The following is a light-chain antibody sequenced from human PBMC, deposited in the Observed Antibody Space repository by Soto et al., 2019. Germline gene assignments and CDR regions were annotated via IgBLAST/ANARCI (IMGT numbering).Light chain of an antibody. CDR1: QSVSSY. V-gene: IGKV3-11*01. Sequence: EIVLTQSPATLSLSPGERATLSCRASQSVSSYLDWYQQKPGQAPRLLIYDASNRATGIPARFSGSGSGTDFTLTISSLDPEDFAVYYCQQRRNWPPLTFGGGTKVEIK. CDR2: DAS. CDR3: QQRRNWPPLT. J-gene: IGKJ4*01.